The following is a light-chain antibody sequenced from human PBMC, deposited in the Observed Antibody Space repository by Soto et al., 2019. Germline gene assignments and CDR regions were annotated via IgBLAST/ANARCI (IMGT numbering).Light chain of an antibody. J-gene: IGKJ5*01. V-gene: IGKV3D-20*02. CDR2: GAS. Sequence: EIVLTQSPGTLSLSPGERATLSCRASQSVSSNYLAWYQQKPGQAPRLLIYGASSRATGIPGRFSGSGSGTDFTLTISRLEPEDFSVYYCQQRYNWPITFGQGTRLEIK. CDR1: QSVSSNY. CDR3: QQRYNWPIT.